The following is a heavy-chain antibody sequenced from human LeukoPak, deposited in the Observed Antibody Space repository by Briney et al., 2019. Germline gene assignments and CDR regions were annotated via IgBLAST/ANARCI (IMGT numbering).Heavy chain of an antibody. CDR2: IYYGGST. Sequence: PSETLSLTCTVSGGSIINNNYYYWGWVRQPPGKGLEWIGSIYYGGSTYYNPSLKSRVTIPVDTSKNQFSLKLSSVTATDTAVYYCARVYNWNQHFDYWGQGSLVTVSS. J-gene: IGHJ4*02. D-gene: IGHD1-1*01. V-gene: IGHV4-39*01. CDR3: ARVYNWNQHFDY. CDR1: GGSIINNNYYY.